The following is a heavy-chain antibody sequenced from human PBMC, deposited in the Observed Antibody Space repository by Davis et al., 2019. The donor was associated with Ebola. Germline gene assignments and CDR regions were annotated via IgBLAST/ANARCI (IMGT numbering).Heavy chain of an antibody. Sequence: PGGSLRLSCAASGIIVSSNHMSWVRQAPGKGLEWVSTFYSRGAIYYADSVKGRFTISRDNSKNPLYLQMYSLRAEDTAVYYCARTYYYDSSGYRNAFDIWGQGTMVTVSS. V-gene: IGHV3-66*03. CDR1: GIIVSSNH. CDR3: ARTYYYDSSGYRNAFDI. J-gene: IGHJ3*02. D-gene: IGHD3-22*01. CDR2: FYSRGAI.